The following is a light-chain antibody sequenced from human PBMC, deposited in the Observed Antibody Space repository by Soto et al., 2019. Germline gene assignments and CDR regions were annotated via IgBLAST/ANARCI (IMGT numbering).Light chain of an antibody. V-gene: IGKV3-15*01. CDR1: QSVSIK. CDR3: QQYNNWHPIT. CDR2: DTS. J-gene: IGKJ5*01. Sequence: EILITQSPATLSVSPGERATLSCRASQSVSIKLAWYQQKLGQAPRLLIYDTSTRANGIPARFSGSGSGTEFTLTLSSLQSEDFAAYYCQQYNNWHPITFGQGTRLEIK.